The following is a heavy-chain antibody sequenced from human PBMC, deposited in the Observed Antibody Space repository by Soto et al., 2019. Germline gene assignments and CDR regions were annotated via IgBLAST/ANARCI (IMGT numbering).Heavy chain of an antibody. V-gene: IGHV1-69*12. D-gene: IGHD2-8*01. J-gene: IGHJ6*02. CDR3: ACTVSNYYYYGMDV. Sequence: QVQLVQSGAEVKKPGSSVKVSCKASGGTFSSYAVSWVRQAPGQGLEWMGGIIPIFGTADYAQKFQGRVTITADESTSTAYMEPSSLRSEDTALYYCACTVSNYYYYGMDVWGQGTTVTVSS. CDR2: IIPIFGTA. CDR1: GGTFSSYA.